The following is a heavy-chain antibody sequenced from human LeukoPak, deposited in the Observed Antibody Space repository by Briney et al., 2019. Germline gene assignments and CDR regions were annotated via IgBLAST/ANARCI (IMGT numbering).Heavy chain of an antibody. Sequence: PGGSLRLSCAASGFTFTRSAMSWVRQAPGKGLEWVSGINDSGGSTYFADSVKGRFTISRDNSKNTLYLQMNSLRAEDTAVYYCAKGVANVDASLGGVFDYWGQGTLVTVSS. CDR3: AKGVANVDASLGGVFDY. CDR2: INDSGGST. V-gene: IGHV3-23*01. J-gene: IGHJ4*02. D-gene: IGHD3-16*01. CDR1: GFTFTRSA.